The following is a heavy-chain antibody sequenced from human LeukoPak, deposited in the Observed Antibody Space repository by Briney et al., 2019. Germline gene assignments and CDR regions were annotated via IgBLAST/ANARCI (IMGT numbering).Heavy chain of an antibody. J-gene: IGHJ4*02. V-gene: IGHV4-39*07. CDR3: AREYYGSGSSPSFGY. Sequence: SETLSLTCTVSGVSVSSSDYYWGWIRQPPGMGLEWIGSVYRSGSASYNPSLKSRVTISVDTSKNQFSLKLRSVTAADTAVYYCAREYYGSGSSPSFGYWGQGTLVTVSS. D-gene: IGHD3-10*01. CDR2: VYRSGSA. CDR1: GVSVSSSDYY.